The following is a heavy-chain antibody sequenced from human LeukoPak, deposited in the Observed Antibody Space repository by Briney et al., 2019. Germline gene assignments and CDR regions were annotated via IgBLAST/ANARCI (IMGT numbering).Heavy chain of an antibody. CDR2: INHSGST. D-gene: IGHD3-16*01. CDR1: GGSFSGYY. V-gene: IGHV4-34*01. Sequence: PSETLSLTCAVYGGSFSGYYWSWIRQPPGKGLEWIGEINHSGSTNYNPSLKSRVTISVDTSKNQFSLKLSSVTAADTAVYYCASGPGGAEDYWGQGTLVTVSS. CDR3: ASGPGGAEDY. J-gene: IGHJ4*02.